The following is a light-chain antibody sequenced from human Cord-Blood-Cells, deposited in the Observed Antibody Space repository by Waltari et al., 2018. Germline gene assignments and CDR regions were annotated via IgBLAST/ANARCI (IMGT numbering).Light chain of an antibody. CDR3: CSYAGSSTWV. CDR2: EVS. CDR1: SSDVGSYNL. J-gene: IGLJ3*02. V-gene: IGLV2-23*02. Sequence: QSALTQPASVSGSPGQSIPISCTGTSSDVGSYNLVSWYQQHPVKAPKLMIYEVSKRPSGVSNRFSGSKSGNTASLTISGLQAEDEADYYCCSYAGSSTWVFGGGTKLTVL.